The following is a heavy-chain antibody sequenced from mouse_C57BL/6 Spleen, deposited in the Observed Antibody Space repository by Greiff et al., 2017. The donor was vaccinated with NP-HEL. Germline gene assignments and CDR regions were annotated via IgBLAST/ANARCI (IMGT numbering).Heavy chain of an antibody. CDR2: IWSGGST. J-gene: IGHJ2*01. V-gene: IGHV2-2*01. CDR3: ARNGPYYYGSSYYFDY. D-gene: IGHD1-1*01. CDR1: GFSLTSYG. Sequence: QVQLQQSGPGLVQPSQSLSITCTVSGFSLTSYGVHWVRQSPGKGLEWLGVIWSGGSTDYYAAFISSVSISKDNSKSQVFFKMNSLQVDDTAIYYCARNGPYYYGSSYYFDYWGQGTTLTVSS.